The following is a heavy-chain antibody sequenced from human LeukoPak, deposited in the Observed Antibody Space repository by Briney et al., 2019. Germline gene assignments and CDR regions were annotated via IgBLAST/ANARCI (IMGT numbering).Heavy chain of an antibody. CDR2: MNPNSGHT. D-gene: IGHD1-26*01. CDR3: ARINSGSREQPH. CDR1: AYTFTSYD. Sequence: ASVKVSCKASAYTFTSYDLNWVRQATGQGLEWMGWMNPNSGHTGYAQKFQGRVTMTRNTSISTAYMELSSLRSEDTAVYYCARINSGSREQPHWGQGTLVTVSS. J-gene: IGHJ4*02. V-gene: IGHV1-8*01.